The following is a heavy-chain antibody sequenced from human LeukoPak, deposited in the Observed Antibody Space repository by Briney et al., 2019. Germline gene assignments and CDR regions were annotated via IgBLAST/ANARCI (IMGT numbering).Heavy chain of an antibody. D-gene: IGHD3-22*01. J-gene: IGHJ4*02. CDR3: ARHFPTPYPGGTVYDSSGYSVFDY. V-gene: IGHV1-18*01. Sequence: GASVKVSCKASGYTFTSYGISWVRQAPGQGLEWMGWISAYNGNTNYAQKFQGRVTITADESTSTAYMELSSLRSEDTAVYYCARHFPTPYPGGTVYDSSGYSVFDYWGQGTLVTVSS. CDR1: GYTFTSYG. CDR2: ISAYNGNT.